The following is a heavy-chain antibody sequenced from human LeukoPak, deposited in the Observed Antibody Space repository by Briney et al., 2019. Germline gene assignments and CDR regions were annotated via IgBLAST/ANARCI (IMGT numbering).Heavy chain of an antibody. V-gene: IGHV3-23*01. D-gene: IGHD1-26*01. CDR1: GSIFSSYA. J-gene: IGHJ4*02. CDR2: ISGSGLST. Sequence: GGSLRLSCAASGSIFSSYAMSWVRQVPGKGLVWVSAISGSGLSTYSADSVKGRFTISRDNSKNTLYLQMNSLRAEDTAVYYCAKHKGTLLGATDYWGQGTLVTVSS. CDR3: AKHKGTLLGATDY.